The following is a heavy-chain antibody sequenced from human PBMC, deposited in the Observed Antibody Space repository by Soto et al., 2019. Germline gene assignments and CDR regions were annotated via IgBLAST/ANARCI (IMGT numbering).Heavy chain of an antibody. CDR2: ISGSGGST. CDR3: AKDLEIFGVHDY. CDR1: GFTFSSYA. J-gene: IGHJ4*02. Sequence: EVQLLESGGGLVQPGGSLRLSCAASGFTFSSYAMSWVRQAPGKGLEWVSAISGSGGSTYYADSVKCRFTISRDNSKNTLYLQMNSLRAEDTAVYYCAKDLEIFGVHDYWGQGTLVTVSS. D-gene: IGHD3-3*01. V-gene: IGHV3-23*01.